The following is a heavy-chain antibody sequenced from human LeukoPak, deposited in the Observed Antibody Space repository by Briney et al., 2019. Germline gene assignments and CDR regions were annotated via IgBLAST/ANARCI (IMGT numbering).Heavy chain of an antibody. D-gene: IGHD2-8*02. Sequence: SETLSLTCTVPGGSISHYFWSWIRQPAGKGLEWIGRISNSGRSIYNPSLKSRLTMSIDTSKNQFSLKLTSVSAADTAVYYCARAPCAGSCHDDYWGQGTLVTVSS. CDR2: ISNSGRS. CDR1: GGSISHYF. V-gene: IGHV4-4*07. J-gene: IGHJ4*02. CDR3: ARAPCAGSCHDDY.